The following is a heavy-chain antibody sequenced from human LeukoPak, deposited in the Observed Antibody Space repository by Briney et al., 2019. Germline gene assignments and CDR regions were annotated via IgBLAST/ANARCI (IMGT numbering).Heavy chain of an antibody. D-gene: IGHD5-18*01. J-gene: IGHJ4*02. Sequence: SETLSLTCTVSGGSISSSSYYWGWIRQPPGTGLEWIGSIYYSGSTYYNPSLKSRVTISVDTSKNQFSLKLSSVTAADTAVYYCARHDTARGDYWGQGTLVTVSS. CDR1: GGSISSSSYY. V-gene: IGHV4-39*01. CDR3: ARHDTARGDY. CDR2: IYYSGST.